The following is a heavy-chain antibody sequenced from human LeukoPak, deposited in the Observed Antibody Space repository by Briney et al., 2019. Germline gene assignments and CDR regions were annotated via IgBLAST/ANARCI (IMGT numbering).Heavy chain of an antibody. V-gene: IGHV3-33*01. D-gene: IGHD3-22*01. CDR3: AREADDSSGYYYDWFDP. J-gene: IGHJ5*02. CDR2: IWYDGSNK. CDR1: GFTFSSYG. Sequence: GGSLRLSCAASGFTFSSYGVHWVRQAPGKGLEWVAVIWYDGSNKYYADSVKGRFTISRDNSKNTLYLQMNSLRAEDTAVYYCAREADDSSGYYYDWFDPWGQGTLVTVSS.